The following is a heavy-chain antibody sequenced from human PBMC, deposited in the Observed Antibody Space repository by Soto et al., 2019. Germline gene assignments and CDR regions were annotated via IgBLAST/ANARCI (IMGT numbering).Heavy chain of an antibody. D-gene: IGHD3-22*01. CDR2: IYYSGST. V-gene: IGHV4-39*01. CDR3: ARLSYDSSGGHAFDI. Sequence: SETLSLTCTVSGGSISSSSYYWGWIRQPPGKGLEWIGSIYYSGSTYYNPSLKSRVTISVDTSKNQFSLKLSSVTAADTAVYYCARLSYDSSGGHAFDIWGEGTMVT. J-gene: IGHJ3*02. CDR1: GGSISSSSYY.